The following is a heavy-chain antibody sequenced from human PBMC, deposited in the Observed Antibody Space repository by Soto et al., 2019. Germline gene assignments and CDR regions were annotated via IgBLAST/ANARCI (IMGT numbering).Heavy chain of an antibody. CDR1: GYTFTGYY. CDR2: INPNSGGT. Sequence: ASVKVSCKASGYTFTGYYMHWVRQAPGQGLEWMGWINPNSGGTNYAQKFQGRVTMTRDTSISTAYMELSRLRSDDTAVYYCARDSGIVVVPAAYYFDYWGQGTLVTVSS. CDR3: ARDSGIVVVPAAYYFDY. D-gene: IGHD2-2*01. V-gene: IGHV1-2*02. J-gene: IGHJ4*02.